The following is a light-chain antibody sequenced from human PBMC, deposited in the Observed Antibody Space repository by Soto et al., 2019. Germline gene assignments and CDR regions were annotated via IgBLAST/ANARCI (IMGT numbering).Light chain of an antibody. J-gene: IGLJ1*01. CDR2: EVN. V-gene: IGLV2-14*01. CDR3: HSYTSSTTYV. Sequence: QSALTQPASVSGSPGQPITISCTGTSSDVGGYNYVSWYQQHPGKAPKLMIYEVNNRPSGVSNRFSGSKSGNTASLTISGLQAEDEADYYCHSYTSSTTYVFGTGTKVTVL. CDR1: SSDVGGYNY.